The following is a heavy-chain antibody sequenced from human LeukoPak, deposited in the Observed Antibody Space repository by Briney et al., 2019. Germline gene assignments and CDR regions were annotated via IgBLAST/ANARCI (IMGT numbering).Heavy chain of an antibody. D-gene: IGHD2-2*01. Sequence: SVKVSCKASGGTFSSYAISWVRQAPGQGLEWMGGIIPIFGTANYAQKLQGRVTMTTDTSTSTAYMELRSLRSDDTAVYYCARSTYCSSTSCRLSLPYYYYYMDVWGKGTTVTVSS. J-gene: IGHJ6*03. CDR1: GGTFSSYA. CDR3: ARSTYCSSTSCRLSLPYYYYYMDV. CDR2: IIPIFGTA. V-gene: IGHV1-69*05.